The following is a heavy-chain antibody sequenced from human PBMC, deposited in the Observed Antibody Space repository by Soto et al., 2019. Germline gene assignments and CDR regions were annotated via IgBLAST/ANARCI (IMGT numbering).Heavy chain of an antibody. D-gene: IGHD3-3*01. Sequence: ASVKVSCKASGYTFTGYYMHWVRQASGQGLEWMGWINPNSGGTNYAQKFQGWVTMTRDTSISTAYMELSRLRYDDTAVYYCARAISGVALYGMHVCGQGTTVTAP. CDR3: ARAISGVALYGMHV. CDR1: GYTFTGYY. CDR2: INPNSGGT. V-gene: IGHV1-2*04. J-gene: IGHJ6*02.